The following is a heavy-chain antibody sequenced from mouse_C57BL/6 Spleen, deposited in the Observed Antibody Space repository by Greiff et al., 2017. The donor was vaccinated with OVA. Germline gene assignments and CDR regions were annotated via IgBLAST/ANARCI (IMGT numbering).Heavy chain of an antibody. CDR3: AREGYYSDYFDY. D-gene: IGHD2-12*01. Sequence: TLVESGGGLVQPGGPLSLSCAASGFTFTDYYMSWVRQPPGKAPEWLCFIRNLANGFPTEYRASGKGRFTISRDNPQSILYLQVNALRAEDSATDYCAREGYYSDYFDYWGQGTTLTVSS. V-gene: IGHV7-3*01. J-gene: IGHJ2*01. CDR1: GFTFTDYY. CDR2: IRNLANGFPT.